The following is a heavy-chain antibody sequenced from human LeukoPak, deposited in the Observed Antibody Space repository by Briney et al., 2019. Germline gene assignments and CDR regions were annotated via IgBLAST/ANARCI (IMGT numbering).Heavy chain of an antibody. J-gene: IGHJ4*02. CDR3: ARGDVFHWLREDY. CDR2: MNPNSGNT. D-gene: IGHD5-12*01. V-gene: IGHV1-8*01. CDR1: GYTFTSYD. Sequence: ASVKVSCKASGYTFTSYDINWVRQATGQGLEWMGWMNPNSGNTSYAQKFQGRVTMTRNTSMSTAYMELSSLRSEDTAVYYCARGDVFHWLREDYWGQGTLVTVSS.